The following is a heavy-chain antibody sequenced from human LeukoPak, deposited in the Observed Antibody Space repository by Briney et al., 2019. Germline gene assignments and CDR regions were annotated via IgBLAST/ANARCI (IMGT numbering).Heavy chain of an antibody. J-gene: IGHJ4*02. CDR2: IKKDGSEK. CDR1: GFSLSSFW. V-gene: IGHV3-7*03. D-gene: IGHD3-9*01. Sequence: PGGSLRLSCVASGFSLSSFWMNWVRQAPGKGLEWVASIKKDGSEKHYVDSVKARFTISRDNAKNSLYLEMNSLRAEDTAVHYCARDRGLRYFDSFDYWGQGALVTVSS. CDR3: ARDRGLRYFDSFDY.